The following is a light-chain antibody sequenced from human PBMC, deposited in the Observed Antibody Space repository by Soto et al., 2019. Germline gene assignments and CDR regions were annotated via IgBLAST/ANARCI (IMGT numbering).Light chain of an antibody. J-gene: IGLJ1*01. CDR3: NSYTTLSNRV. CDR2: EVT. CDR1: SSDVGGYNY. V-gene: IGLV2-14*01. Sequence: QAVVTQPASVSGSPGQSITISCTGTSSDVGGYNYVSWYQQHPGKAPKLLIYEVTNRPSGVSDRFSGSKSGNTASLTISGLQAEDEANYYCNSYTTLSNRVFGTGTKVTVL.